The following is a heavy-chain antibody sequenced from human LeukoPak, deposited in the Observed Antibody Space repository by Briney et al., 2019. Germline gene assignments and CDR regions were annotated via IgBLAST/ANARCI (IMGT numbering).Heavy chain of an antibody. CDR1: GFTFSSYG. V-gene: IGHV3-30*18. D-gene: IGHD3-22*01. J-gene: IGHJ4*02. CDR3: ANQGYDSSGYLGYFDY. Sequence: GRSLRLSCADSGFTFSSYGMHWVRQAPGKGLEWVAVISYDGSNKYYADSVKGRFTISRDNSKNTLYLQMNSLRAEDTAVYYCANQGYDSSGYLGYFDYWGQGTLVTVSS. CDR2: ISYDGSNK.